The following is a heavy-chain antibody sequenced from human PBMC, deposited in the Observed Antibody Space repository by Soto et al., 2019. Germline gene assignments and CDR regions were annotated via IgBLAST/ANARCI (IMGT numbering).Heavy chain of an antibody. Sequence: SETLSLTCTVSGGSISSYYWSWIRQPPGKGLEWIGYIYYSGSTNYNPSLKSRVTISVDTSKNQFSLKLSSVTAADTAVYYCAAYVVRATGQDYFDFWGQGTLVTVSS. J-gene: IGHJ4*02. D-gene: IGHD1-26*01. CDR1: GGSISSYY. CDR3: AAYVVRATGQDYFDF. CDR2: IYYSGST. V-gene: IGHV4-59*01.